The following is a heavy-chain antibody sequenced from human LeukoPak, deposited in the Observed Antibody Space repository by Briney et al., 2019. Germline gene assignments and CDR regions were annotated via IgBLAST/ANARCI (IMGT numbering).Heavy chain of an antibody. J-gene: IGHJ5*02. Sequence: GGSLRLSCAASGFTFSSYAMSWVRQAPGKGLEWVSAISGSGGSTYYADSVKGRFTISRDNSKNTLYLQMNSLRAEDTAVYYCAKDESGNYFPPEYYNWFDPWGQGTLVTVSS. D-gene: IGHD1-26*01. V-gene: IGHV3-23*01. CDR1: GFTFSSYA. CDR3: AKDESGNYFPPEYYNWFDP. CDR2: ISGSGGST.